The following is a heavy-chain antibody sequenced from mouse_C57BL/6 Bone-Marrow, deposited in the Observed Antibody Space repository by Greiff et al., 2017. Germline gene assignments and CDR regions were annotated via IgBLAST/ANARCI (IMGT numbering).Heavy chain of an antibody. Sequence: EVKLQESGGGLVQPKGSLKLSCAASGFSFNTYAMNWVRQAPGKGLEWVARIRSKSNNYATYYADSVKDRFTISRDDSESMLYLQMNNLKTEDTAMYYCVRHGALAYWGQGTLVTVSA. V-gene: IGHV10-1*01. CDR3: VRHGALAY. J-gene: IGHJ3*01. CDR2: IRSKSNNYAT. CDR1: GFSFNTYA.